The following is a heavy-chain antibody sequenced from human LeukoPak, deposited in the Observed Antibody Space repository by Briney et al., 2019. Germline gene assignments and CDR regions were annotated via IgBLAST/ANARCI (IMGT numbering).Heavy chain of an antibody. Sequence: GGSLRLSCAASGFTFSSYAMHWVRQAPGKGLEYVSAISSNGGSTYYANSVKGRFTISRDNSKNTLYLQMGSLRAEDMAVYYCARGTWGSYRWLPYFDYWGQGTLVTVSS. CDR2: ISSNGGST. J-gene: IGHJ4*02. D-gene: IGHD3-16*02. CDR3: ARGTWGSYRWLPYFDY. CDR1: GFTFSSYA. V-gene: IGHV3-64*01.